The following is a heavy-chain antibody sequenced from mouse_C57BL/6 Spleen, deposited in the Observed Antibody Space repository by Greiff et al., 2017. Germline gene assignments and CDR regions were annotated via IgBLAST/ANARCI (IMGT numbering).Heavy chain of an antibody. Sequence: QVQLQQPGTELVKPGASVKLSCKASGYTFTSYWMHWVKQRPGQGLEWIGNINPSNGGTNYNEKFKSKATLTVDTSSSTAYMQLSSLTSEDSAVYYGARGGYSDCDGYFDVWGTGTTVTVSS. CDR1: GYTFTSYW. D-gene: IGHD2-4*01. V-gene: IGHV1-53*01. CDR3: ARGGYSDCDGYFDV. J-gene: IGHJ1*03. CDR2: INPSNGGT.